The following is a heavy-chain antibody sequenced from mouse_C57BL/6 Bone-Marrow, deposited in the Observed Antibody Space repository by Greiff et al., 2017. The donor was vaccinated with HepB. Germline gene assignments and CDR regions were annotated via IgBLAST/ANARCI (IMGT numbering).Heavy chain of an antibody. J-gene: IGHJ4*01. D-gene: IGHD3-2*02. CDR3: AREEAGPYYAMDY. CDR2: ISDGGSYT. V-gene: IGHV5-4*01. Sequence: EVQGVESGGGLVKPGGSLKLSCAASGFTFSSYAMSWVRQTPEKRLEWVATISDGGSYTYYPDNVKGRFTISRDNAKNNLYLQMSHLKSEDTAMYYCAREEAGPYYAMDYWGQGTSVTVSS. CDR1: GFTFSSYA.